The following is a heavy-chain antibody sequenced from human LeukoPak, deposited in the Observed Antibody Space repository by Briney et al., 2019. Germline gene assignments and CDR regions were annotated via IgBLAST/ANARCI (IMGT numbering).Heavy chain of an antibody. J-gene: IGHJ4*02. D-gene: IGHD2-2*01. Sequence: PGGSLRLSCAASGLTFSTYAMNWVRQAPGMGLEWVSGISGSGGSTYYADSVKGRFTISRDNSKDTLYLQMNSLRGEETAIYYCVPCCTSTSCPDWGQGTLVTVFS. CDR3: VPCCTSTSCPD. CDR1: GLTFSTYA. CDR2: ISGSGGST. V-gene: IGHV3-23*01.